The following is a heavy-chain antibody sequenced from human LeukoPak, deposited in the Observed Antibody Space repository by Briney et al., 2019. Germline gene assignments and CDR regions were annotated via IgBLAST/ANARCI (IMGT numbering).Heavy chain of an antibody. Sequence: TSETLSLTCTVSGYSISSGYYWGWIRQPPGKGLEWIGSIYHSGSTYYNPSLKSRVTISVDTSKNQFSLKLSSVTAADTAVYYCARDSRDSSSWYYAGFDYMDVWGKGTTVTVSS. D-gene: IGHD6-13*01. CDR3: ARDSRDSSSWYYAGFDYMDV. J-gene: IGHJ6*03. V-gene: IGHV4-38-2*02. CDR1: GYSISSGYY. CDR2: IYHSGST.